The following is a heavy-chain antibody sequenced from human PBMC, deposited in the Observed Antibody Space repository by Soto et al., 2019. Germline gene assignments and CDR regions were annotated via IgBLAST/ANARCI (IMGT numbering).Heavy chain of an antibody. CDR2: IYPGDSDT. J-gene: IGHJ6*02. CDR1: GYSFTSYW. CDR3: ARGDGYCSRTSFYNNRGMDV. D-gene: IGHD2-2*02. Sequence: PGESLKISCKGSGYSFTSYWIGWVRQMPGKGLEWMGIIYPGDSDTRYSPSFQGQVTISADKSISTAYLQWSSLKASDTAMYYCARGDGYCSRTSFYNNRGMDVWGQGTTVTVSS. V-gene: IGHV5-51*01.